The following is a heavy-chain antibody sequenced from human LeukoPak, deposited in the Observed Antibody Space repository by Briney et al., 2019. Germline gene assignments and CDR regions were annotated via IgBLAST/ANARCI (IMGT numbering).Heavy chain of an antibody. CDR3: ASSPTKSGTDYFDF. CDR2: IYTSGST. V-gene: IGHV4-61*02. CDR1: GGSISSGSYY. J-gene: IGHJ4*02. Sequence: SETLSLTCTVSGGSISSGSYYWSWIRQPAGKGLEWIGRIYTSGSTNYNPSLKSRVTISVDTSKNQFSLKLSSVTAADTAVYYCASSPTKSGTDYFDFWGQGTPVTVSS.